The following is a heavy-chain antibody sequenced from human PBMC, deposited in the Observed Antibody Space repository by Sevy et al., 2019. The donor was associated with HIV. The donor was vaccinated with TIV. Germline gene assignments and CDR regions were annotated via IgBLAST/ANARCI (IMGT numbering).Heavy chain of an antibody. CDR3: ARKHQYSDFWPHFFDY. J-gene: IGHJ4*02. CDR1: GASISRSYW. D-gene: IGHD3-3*01. Sequence: SETLSLTCSVSGASISRSYWWTWVRQSPGKGLEWIGEVYHSGTTNYNPSLKIRVSISVDTSKNQFSLKLTSVTAADTAIYCSARKHQYSDFWPHFFDYWGQGTLVTVSS. V-gene: IGHV4-4*01. CDR2: VYHSGTT.